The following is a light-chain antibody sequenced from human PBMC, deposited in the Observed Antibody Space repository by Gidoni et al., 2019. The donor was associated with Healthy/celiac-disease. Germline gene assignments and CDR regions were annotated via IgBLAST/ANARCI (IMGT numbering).Light chain of an antibody. Sequence: DIQMIQSPSSLSASVGDRVTITCRYSQRISSYLNLYQQKPGKAPKLLISAASILQSGVPSRFSGSGSGTDFTLTISSLQPEDFATYYCQHSYSTPPPFGQGTRLEIK. CDR1: QRISSY. V-gene: IGKV1-39*01. CDR2: AAS. J-gene: IGKJ5*01. CDR3: QHSYSTPPP.